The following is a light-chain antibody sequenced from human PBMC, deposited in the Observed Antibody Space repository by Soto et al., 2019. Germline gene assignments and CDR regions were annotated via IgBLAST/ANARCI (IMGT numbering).Light chain of an antibody. CDR1: NNDVGIYTY. CDR2: DVS. Sequence: QSALTQPASVSGSPGQSITISCTGTNNDVGIYTYVSWYQHHPGKAPKLMIYDVSNRPSVVSDRFSGSTSGNTASLTISGRQTEDEADYYCSLYRGANKEVFGGGTKLTVL. CDR3: SLYRGANKEV. J-gene: IGLJ2*01. V-gene: IGLV2-14*03.